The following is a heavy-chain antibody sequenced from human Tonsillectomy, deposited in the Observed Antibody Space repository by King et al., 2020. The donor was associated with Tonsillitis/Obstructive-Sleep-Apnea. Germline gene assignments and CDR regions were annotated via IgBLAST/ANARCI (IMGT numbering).Heavy chain of an antibody. D-gene: IGHD4-11*01. J-gene: IGHJ6*03. CDR1: GFAFDDYA. CDR3: AKDSRLQPLSDYYYMDV. Sequence: QLVESGGGLVQPGRSLRLSCAASGFAFDDYAMHWVRQAPGKGLEWVSGIDWNSGTIGYADSVKGRFTISRDNAKNSLYLQMNSLRAEDTALYYCAKDSRLQPLSDYYYMDVWGKGTTVTVSS. CDR2: IDWNSGTI. V-gene: IGHV3-9*01.